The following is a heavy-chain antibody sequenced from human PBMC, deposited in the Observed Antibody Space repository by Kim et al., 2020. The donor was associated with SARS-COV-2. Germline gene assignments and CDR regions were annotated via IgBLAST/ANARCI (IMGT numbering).Heavy chain of an antibody. D-gene: IGHD2-21*01. CDR2: ISSSSYK. Sequence: GGSLRLSCAASGFTFSSYSMNWVRQAPGKGLEWVSSISSSSYKYYVDSVEGRPTISTNNNTNSPYLLMNSMMTDDTTVYYCARERRHIVSTPRGHET. CDR1: GFTFSSYS. CDR3: ARERRHIVSTP. V-gene: IGHV3-21*01. J-gene: IGHJ5*02.